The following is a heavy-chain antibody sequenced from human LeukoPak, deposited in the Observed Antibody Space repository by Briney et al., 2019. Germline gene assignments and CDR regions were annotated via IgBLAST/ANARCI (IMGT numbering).Heavy chain of an antibody. Sequence: GGSLRLSCAASGFTFSSYAMSWVRQAPGKGLEWVSAISGSGGSTFYADSVKGRFTISRDNAKNSLYLQMNSLRAEDTALYYCARYLDTRVGGVERSYDLDVWGRRTRVSVS. J-gene: IGHJ6*03. D-gene: IGHD3-10*01. CDR2: ISGSGGST. CDR3: ARYLDTRVGGVERSYDLDV. CDR1: GFTFSSYA. V-gene: IGHV3-23*01.